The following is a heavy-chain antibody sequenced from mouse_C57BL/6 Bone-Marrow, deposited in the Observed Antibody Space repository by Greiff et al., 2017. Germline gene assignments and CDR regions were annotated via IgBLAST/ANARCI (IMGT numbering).Heavy chain of an antibody. V-gene: IGHV1-81*01. Sequence: QVQLKQSGAELARPGASVKLSCKASGYTFTSYGISWVKQRTGQGLEWIGEIYPRSGNTYYNEKFKGKATLTADKSSSTAYMELRSLTSEDSAVYFCASYYGSSYRGLDYWGQGTTLTVSS. D-gene: IGHD1-1*01. CDR3: ASYYGSSYRGLDY. J-gene: IGHJ2*01. CDR1: GYTFTSYG. CDR2: IYPRSGNT.